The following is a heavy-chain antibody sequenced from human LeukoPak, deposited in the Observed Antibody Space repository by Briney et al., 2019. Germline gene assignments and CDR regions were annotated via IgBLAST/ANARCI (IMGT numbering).Heavy chain of an antibody. CDR2: IYSGGST. Sequence: QPGGSLRLSCAASGFTVSSNHMSWVRQAPGKGLEWVSVIYSGGSTDYADSVKGRFTISRDNLKSTLYLQMNTLRAEDTAVYYCARGPAGYNWGQGTLVTVSS. V-gene: IGHV3-53*01. J-gene: IGHJ4*02. D-gene: IGHD1-1*01. CDR3: ARGPAGYN. CDR1: GFTVSSNH.